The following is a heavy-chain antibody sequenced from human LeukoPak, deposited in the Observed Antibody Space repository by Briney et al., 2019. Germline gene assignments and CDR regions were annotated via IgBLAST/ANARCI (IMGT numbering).Heavy chain of an antibody. CDR2: INHSGST. V-gene: IGHV4-34*01. D-gene: IGHD6-25*01. Sequence: SEILSLTCAVYGGSFSGYYWSWIRQPPGKGLEWIGEINHSGSTNYNPSLKSRVTISVDTSKNQFSLKLSSVTAADTAVYYCARSLKKYSSDGDYWGQGTLVTVSS. CDR1: GGSFSGYY. CDR3: ARSLKKYSSDGDY. J-gene: IGHJ4*02.